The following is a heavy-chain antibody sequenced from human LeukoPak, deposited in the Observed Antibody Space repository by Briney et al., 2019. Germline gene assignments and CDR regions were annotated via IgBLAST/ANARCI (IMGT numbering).Heavy chain of an antibody. J-gene: IGHJ6*02. V-gene: IGHV3-73*01. Sequence: PGGSLRLSCAASGFTFSGSAMHWVRQASGKGLEWVGRIRSKANSYATAYAASVKGRFTISRDDSKNTAYLQMNSLKTEDTAVYYCTRNSGDYRYYYGMDVWGQGTTVTVSS. D-gene: IGHD4-17*01. CDR1: GFTFSGSA. CDR2: IRSKANSYAT. CDR3: TRNSGDYRYYYGMDV.